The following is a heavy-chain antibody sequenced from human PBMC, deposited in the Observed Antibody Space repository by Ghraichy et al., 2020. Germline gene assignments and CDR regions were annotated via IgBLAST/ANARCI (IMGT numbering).Heavy chain of an antibody. D-gene: IGHD2-21*02. CDR2: IYYSGST. Sequence: ETLSLTCTVSGGSISSSSYYWGWIRQPPGKGLEWIGSIYYSGSTYYNPSLKSRVTISVDTSKNQFSLKLSSVTAADTAVYYCARNCGGDCYSLGGREIEYFQHWGQGTLVTVSS. J-gene: IGHJ1*01. CDR3: ARNCGGDCYSLGGREIEYFQH. V-gene: IGHV4-39*07. CDR1: GGSISSSSYY.